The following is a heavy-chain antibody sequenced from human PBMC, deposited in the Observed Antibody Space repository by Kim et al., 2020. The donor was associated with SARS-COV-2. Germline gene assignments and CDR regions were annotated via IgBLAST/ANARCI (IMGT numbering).Heavy chain of an antibody. V-gene: IGHV4-34*09. CDR3: ARVVVGATGWFDP. Sequence: NYNPSLKSRVTQSVDTSKNQFSLKLSSVTAADTAVYYWARVVVGATGWFDPWGQGTLVTVSS. D-gene: IGHD2-15*01. J-gene: IGHJ5*02.